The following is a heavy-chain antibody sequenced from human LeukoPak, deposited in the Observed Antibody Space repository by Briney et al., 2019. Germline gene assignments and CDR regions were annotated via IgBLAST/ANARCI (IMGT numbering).Heavy chain of an antibody. V-gene: IGHV3-23*01. CDR1: GFAFGTYA. Sequence: PGGSLRLSCAVSGFAFGTYAMSWGRQAPGMGLGWVSSISANGQATYYADSLEGRFTISRDNSKSTLYLQLNSLRAEDTATYYCARDPYNTILYRLAHWGQGSLVTVSS. CDR3: ARDPYNTILYRLAH. J-gene: IGHJ4*02. CDR2: ISANGQAT. D-gene: IGHD3-10*01.